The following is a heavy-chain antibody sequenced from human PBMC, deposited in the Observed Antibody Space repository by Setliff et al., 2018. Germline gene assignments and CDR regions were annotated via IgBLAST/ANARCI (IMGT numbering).Heavy chain of an antibody. CDR1: GFTFSSYW. CDR2: INTDGSTT. Sequence: TGGSLRLSCAASGFTFSSYWMHWVRQGPGKGLVWVLSINTDGSTTTYADSVKGRFTISRDNAKNSLDLQMDSLRAEDTAVYYCVRDRWKVVVNRGDDAFDLWGQGTMVTVSS. CDR3: VRDRWKVVVNRGDDAFDL. D-gene: IGHD2-15*01. J-gene: IGHJ3*01. V-gene: IGHV3-74*01.